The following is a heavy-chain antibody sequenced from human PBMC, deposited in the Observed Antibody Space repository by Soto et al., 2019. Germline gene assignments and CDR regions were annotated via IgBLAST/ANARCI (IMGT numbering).Heavy chain of an antibody. CDR3: APHVSCSGGSCPYDAFAI. CDR1: GFTVSSHA. CDR2: ITAGGGT. J-gene: IGHJ3*02. Sequence: EVQVLESGGGLVQPGGSLRLSCEGSGFTVSSHAMTWIRQAPGKGPEWVSTITAGGGTYYADSVKGRFAMSRDTSESTLYLQMNSLGAADTAAYYCAPHVSCSGGSCPYDAFAIRGQGTMVTVSS. D-gene: IGHD2-15*01. V-gene: IGHV3-23*01.